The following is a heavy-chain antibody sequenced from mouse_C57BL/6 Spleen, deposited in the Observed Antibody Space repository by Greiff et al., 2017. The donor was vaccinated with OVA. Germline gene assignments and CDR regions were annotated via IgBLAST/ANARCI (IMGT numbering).Heavy chain of an antibody. CDR2: ISSGGSYT. J-gene: IGHJ2*01. CDR1: GFTFSSYG. V-gene: IGHV5-6*02. CDR3: ARHSPFFFGDY. Sequence: DVMLVESGGDLVKPGGSLKLSCAASGFTFSSYGMSWVRQTPDKRLEWVATISSGGSYTYYPDSVKGRFTISRDNAKNTLYLQMSSLKSEDTAMYYCARHSPFFFGDYWGQGTTLTVSS.